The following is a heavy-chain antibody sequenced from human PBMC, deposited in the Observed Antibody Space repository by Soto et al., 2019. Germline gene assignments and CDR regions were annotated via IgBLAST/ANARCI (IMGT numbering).Heavy chain of an antibody. J-gene: IGHJ5*02. V-gene: IGHV3-23*01. CDR2: ISGSGFKK. CDR1: GFIFENFG. CDR3: AKNQGVELVPLATVDWFDP. Sequence: GGSLRLSCAASGFIFENFGMSWVRQAPGKGLEWISSISGSGFKKYYADSVKGRFNISRDNSKSTVYLELNNLSAEDTAVYHCAKNQGVELVPLATVDWFDPWGQGSVVTVSS. D-gene: IGHD1-26*01.